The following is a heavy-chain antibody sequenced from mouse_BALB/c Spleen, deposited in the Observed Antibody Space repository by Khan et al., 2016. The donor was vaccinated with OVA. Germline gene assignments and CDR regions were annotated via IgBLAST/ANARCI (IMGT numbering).Heavy chain of an antibody. V-gene: IGHV2-6*02. CDR1: GFSLTTYG. D-gene: IGHD2-1*01. Sequence: VQLQESGPGLVAPSQSLSITCTVSGFSLTTYGIHWVRQPPGKGLEWLIVIWSDGASTSNSALKSRLSISKDNSKSQVVLKMNSLQTDDTAMYYCARGNFYAMDYWGQGTSVTVSS. CDR3: ARGNFYAMDY. J-gene: IGHJ4*01. CDR2: IWSDGAS.